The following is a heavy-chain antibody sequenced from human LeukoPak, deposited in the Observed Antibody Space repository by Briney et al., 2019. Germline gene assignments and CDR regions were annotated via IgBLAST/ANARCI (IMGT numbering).Heavy chain of an antibody. CDR3: ASHPNSSSWYRYIEYFQH. CDR1: GFTFSSYS. Sequence: GGSLRLSCAASGFTFSSYSMNWVRQAPGKGLEWVSYISSSSSTIYYADSVKGRFTISRDNAKNSLYLQMNSLRAEDTAVYYCASHPNSSSWYRYIEYFQHWGQGTLVTVSS. V-gene: IGHV3-48*04. D-gene: IGHD6-13*01. CDR2: ISSSSSTI. J-gene: IGHJ1*01.